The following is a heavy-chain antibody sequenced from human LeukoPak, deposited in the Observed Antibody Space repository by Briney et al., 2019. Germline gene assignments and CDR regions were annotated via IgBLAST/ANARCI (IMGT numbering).Heavy chain of an antibody. CDR1: GFTVSSNY. Sequence: GGSLRLSCAASGFTVSSNYMSWVRQAPGKGMEWVSVIYSGGSTYYADSVKGRFTISRDNSKHTLYLQLNSLRAEDTAGYYCAVVRSGDAFDIWGQGTMVTVSS. D-gene: IGHD3-16*01. J-gene: IGHJ3*02. V-gene: IGHV3-66*01. CDR3: AVVRSGDAFDI. CDR2: IYSGGST.